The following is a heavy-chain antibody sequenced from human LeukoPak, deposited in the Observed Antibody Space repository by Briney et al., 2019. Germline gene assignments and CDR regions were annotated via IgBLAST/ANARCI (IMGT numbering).Heavy chain of an antibody. CDR1: GFTFSSYG. CDR3: ARETTGDPFDY. J-gene: IGHJ4*02. Sequence: GGSLRLSCAASGFTFSSYGMHWVRQAPGKGLEWVAVISYDGSNKYYADSVKGRFTISRDNSKNTLYLQMNSLRAEDTAVYYCARETTGDPFDYWGQGTLVTVSS. D-gene: IGHD7-27*01. CDR2: ISYDGSNK. V-gene: IGHV3-30*03.